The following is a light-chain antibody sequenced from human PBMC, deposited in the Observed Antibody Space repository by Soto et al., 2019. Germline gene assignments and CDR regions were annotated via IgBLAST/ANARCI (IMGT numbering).Light chain of an antibody. Sequence: QSVLTQPASGSGSPGQWITISCAGTGSYVGAYNLVSWYQQHPGKAPKLIICGVNTRPSGISNRFSGSKSGDTASLTISGLQAEDEADYFCCSYAGTVAYVFGTGTKVTVL. CDR1: GSYVGAYNL. V-gene: IGLV2-23*02. CDR2: GVN. CDR3: CSYAGTVAYV. J-gene: IGLJ1*01.